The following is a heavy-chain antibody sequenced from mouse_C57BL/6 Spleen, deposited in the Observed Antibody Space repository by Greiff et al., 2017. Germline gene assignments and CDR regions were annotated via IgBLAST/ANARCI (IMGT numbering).Heavy chain of an antibody. CDR1: GYTFTDYN. J-gene: IGHJ3*01. CDR3: ARDGNYWFAY. D-gene: IGHD2-1*01. CDR2: INPNNGGT. Sequence: DVQLQESGPELVKPGASVKMSCKASGYTFTDYNMHWVKQSHGKSLEWIGYINPNNGGTSYNQKFKGKATLTVNKSSSTAYMELRSLTSEDSAVYYCARDGNYWFAYWGQGTLVTVSA. V-gene: IGHV1-22*01.